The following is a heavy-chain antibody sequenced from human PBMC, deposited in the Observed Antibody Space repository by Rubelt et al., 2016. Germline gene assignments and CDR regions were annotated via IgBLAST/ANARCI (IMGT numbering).Heavy chain of an antibody. CDR2: IWCDGSKT. CDR3: VKKYYDSSGYYSPGR. V-gene: IGHV3-33*06. CDR1: GFTFSMYG. Sequence: VQLLESGGGLVQPGGSLRLSCAASGFTFSMYGMHWVRQAPGKGLEWVAGIWCDGSKTYYAASVKGRLTIYRGNSELWLQMDSLRAEDTAVYYCVKKYYDSSGYYSPGRWGQGTLVTVSS. D-gene: IGHD3-22*01. J-gene: IGHJ4*02.